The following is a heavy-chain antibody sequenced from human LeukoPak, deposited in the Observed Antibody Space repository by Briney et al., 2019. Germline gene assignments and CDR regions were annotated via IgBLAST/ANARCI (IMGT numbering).Heavy chain of an antibody. CDR2: INHSGST. V-gene: IGHV4-34*01. CDR1: GGSISGYY. D-gene: IGHD6-13*01. Sequence: KSSETLSLTCTVSGGSISGYYWSWIRQPPGKGLEWIGEINHSGSTNYNPSLKSRVTISVDTSKNQFSLKLSSVTAAGTAVYYCARLSIAAAGGAFDIWGQGTMVTVSS. CDR3: ARLSIAAAGGAFDI. J-gene: IGHJ3*02.